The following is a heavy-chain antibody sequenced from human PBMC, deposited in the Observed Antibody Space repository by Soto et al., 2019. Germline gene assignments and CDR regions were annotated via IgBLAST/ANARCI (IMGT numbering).Heavy chain of an antibody. CDR1: GGSIIDSNDH. D-gene: IGHD3-10*01. CDR2: FHNSGSL. V-gene: IGHV4-39*07. Sequence: PSETLSLTCTVSGGSIIDSNDHWGWIRQSPGQGLEWIGSFHNSGSLHYNPPFKSRATISVDTPKNQFSLKLSTVTAADTAVFSFPRDTMVRGVNGFWFDPWGQGTLVTVSS. CDR3: PRDTMVRGVNGFWFDP. J-gene: IGHJ5*02.